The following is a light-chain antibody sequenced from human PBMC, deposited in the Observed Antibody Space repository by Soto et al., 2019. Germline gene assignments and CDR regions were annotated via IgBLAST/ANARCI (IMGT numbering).Light chain of an antibody. V-gene: IGLV1-44*01. CDR2: RTN. CDR3: EAWDDSLIGVL. Sequence: QSVLTQPPSASGTPGQRVSITCSGSSSNIGSNIVNWYQQLPGRAPKLLIYRTNQRPSGVPDRFSASKSGTSASLAISGLQSEYEADYYCEAWDDSLIGVLFGGGTKLTVL. CDR1: SSNIGSNI. J-gene: IGLJ2*01.